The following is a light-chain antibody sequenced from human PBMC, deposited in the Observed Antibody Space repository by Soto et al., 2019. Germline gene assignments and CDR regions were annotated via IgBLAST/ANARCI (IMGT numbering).Light chain of an antibody. Sequence: EIVLTQSPGTLSLSPGETATLSCRASQSINNYFLAWHQQRPGQAPRLLIFRASQRASGIPDRFRGSGSGTDFTLTITRLEPEDFAVYYCQQYTNAPRTFGRGTKVEIK. J-gene: IGKJ1*01. CDR2: RAS. V-gene: IGKV3-20*01. CDR3: QQYTNAPRT. CDR1: QSINNYF.